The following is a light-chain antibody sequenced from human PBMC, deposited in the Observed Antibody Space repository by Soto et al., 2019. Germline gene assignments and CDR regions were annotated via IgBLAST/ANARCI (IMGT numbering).Light chain of an antibody. CDR2: SND. CDR1: SSNIGSNT. V-gene: IGLV1-44*01. Sequence: QSVLTQAPSASGTPGQRVTISCSGSSSNIGSNTVSWYQQVPGTAPKLLIYSNDQRPSGVPDLFSGSKSGTAASLAIGGLQSEDEADYYCAAWDDSLNGWVFGGGTKLTVL. J-gene: IGLJ3*02. CDR3: AAWDDSLNGWV.